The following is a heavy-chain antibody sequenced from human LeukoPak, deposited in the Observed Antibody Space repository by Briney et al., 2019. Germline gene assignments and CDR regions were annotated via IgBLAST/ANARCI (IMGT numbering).Heavy chain of an antibody. Sequence: GASVKVSCKASGGTFSSYAISWVRQAPGQGLEWMGGIIPIFGTANYAQKFQGRVTITADESTSTAYMELSSLRSEDTAVYYCASPNFTGVYSSGWYYFDYWGQGTLVTVSS. J-gene: IGHJ4*02. CDR3: ASPNFTGVYSSGWYYFDY. D-gene: IGHD6-19*01. CDR2: IIPIFGTA. V-gene: IGHV1-69*13. CDR1: GGTFSSYA.